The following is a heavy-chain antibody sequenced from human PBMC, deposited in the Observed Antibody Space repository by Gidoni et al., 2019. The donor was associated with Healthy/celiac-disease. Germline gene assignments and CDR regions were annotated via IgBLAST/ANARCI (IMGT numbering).Heavy chain of an antibody. D-gene: IGHD3-16*01. Sequence: EVQLVESGGGLVKPGGSLRLSCAASGFTFSRYSMNWVRQAPGKGLEWVSSISSSSSYIYYADSVKGRFTISRDNAKNSLYLQMNSLRAEDTAVYYCASKLYDYVWGSYTWGQGTLVTVSS. CDR1: GFTFSRYS. J-gene: IGHJ5*02. CDR3: ASKLYDYVWGSYT. V-gene: IGHV3-21*01. CDR2: ISSSSSYI.